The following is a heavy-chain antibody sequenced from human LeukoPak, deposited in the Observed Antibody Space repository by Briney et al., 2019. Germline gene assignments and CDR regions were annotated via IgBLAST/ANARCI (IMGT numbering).Heavy chain of an antibody. D-gene: IGHD5-12*01. CDR2: ISAYNGNT. CDR3: VRAYSGYDYFAY. V-gene: IGHV1-18*01. CDR1: GYTFTSYG. Sequence: GAPVKVSCKASGYTFTSYGISWVRQAPGQGLEWMGWISAYNGNTNYAQKLQGRVTMTTDTSTSTAYMELRSLRSDDTAVYYCVRAYSGYDYFAYWGQGTLVTVSS. J-gene: IGHJ4*02.